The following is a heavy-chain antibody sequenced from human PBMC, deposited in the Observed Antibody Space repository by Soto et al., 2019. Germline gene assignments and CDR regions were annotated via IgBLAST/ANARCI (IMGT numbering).Heavy chain of an antibody. Sequence: SLRLSCAASGFTFSSYAMSWVRQAPGKGLEWVSAISGSGGSTYYADSVKGRFTISRDNSKNTLYLQMNSLRAEDTAVYYCAKKPAADYYGMDVWGQGTTVTVSS. CDR2: ISGSGGST. CDR1: GFTFSSYA. V-gene: IGHV3-23*01. J-gene: IGHJ6*02. D-gene: IGHD6-13*01. CDR3: AKKPAADYYGMDV.